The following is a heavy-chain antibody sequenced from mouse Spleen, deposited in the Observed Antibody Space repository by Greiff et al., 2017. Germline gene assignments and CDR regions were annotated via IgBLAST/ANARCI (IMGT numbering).Heavy chain of an antibody. J-gene: IGHJ3*01. CDR1: GYAFTNYL. Sequence: VMLVESGAELVRPGTSVKVSCKASGYAFTNYLIEWVKQRPGQGLEWIGVINPGSGGTNYNQKFKGKATLTVDTSSSTAYMQLSSLTSEDSAVYYCAKTYYGNSAWFAYWGQGTLVTVSA. V-gene: IGHV1-54*01. D-gene: IGHD2-10*01. CDR3: AKTYYGNSAWFAY. CDR2: INPGSGGT.